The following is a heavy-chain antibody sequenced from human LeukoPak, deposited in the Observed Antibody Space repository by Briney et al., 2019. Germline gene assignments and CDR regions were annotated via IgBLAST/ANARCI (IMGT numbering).Heavy chain of an antibody. Sequence: GGSLRLSCAASGFXFSSYAISWVRQAPGKGLEWVSAISGSGGNTYYADSVKGRFTISRDNSKNTLYLQMNSLRAEDTAVYYCAKSSSGWYNFDYWGQGTLVTVSS. J-gene: IGHJ4*02. CDR1: GFXFSSYA. CDR3: AKSSSGWYNFDY. D-gene: IGHD6-19*01. CDR2: ISGSGGNT. V-gene: IGHV3-23*01.